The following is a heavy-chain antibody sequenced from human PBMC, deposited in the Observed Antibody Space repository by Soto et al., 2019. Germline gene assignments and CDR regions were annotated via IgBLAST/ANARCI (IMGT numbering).Heavy chain of an antibody. D-gene: IGHD3-3*01. CDR1: GGSISSRSSY. Sequence: QLQLQESGPGLVKPSETLSLTCTVSGGSISSRSSYWGWIRQPPGKGLEWIGSINYSGSTYYNPSLKSRITISVDTSKNQFSLKLSSVTAAGTAVYFCAKTGFWSDYRVADYWGQGTLVTVSS. CDR2: INYSGST. CDR3: AKTGFWSDYRVADY. V-gene: IGHV4-39*01. J-gene: IGHJ4*02.